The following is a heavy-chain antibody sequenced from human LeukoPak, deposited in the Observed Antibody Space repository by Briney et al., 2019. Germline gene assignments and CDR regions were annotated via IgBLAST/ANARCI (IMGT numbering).Heavy chain of an antibody. J-gene: IGHJ4*02. CDR2: IYTSGST. CDR3: AREGRYFDMVRGVAPFDY. CDR1: GGSISSGSYY. D-gene: IGHD3-10*01. V-gene: IGHV4-61*02. Sequence: SQTLSLTCTVSGGSISSGSYYWSWIRQPAGKDLEWIGRIYTSGSTNYNPSLKSRVTISVDTSKNQFSLKLGSVTAADTAVYYCAREGRYFDMVRGVAPFDYWGQGTLVTVSS.